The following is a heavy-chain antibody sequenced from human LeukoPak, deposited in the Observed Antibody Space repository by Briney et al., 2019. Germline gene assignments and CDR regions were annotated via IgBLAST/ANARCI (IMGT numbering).Heavy chain of an antibody. D-gene: IGHD2-15*01. CDR1: GYTFTSYA. V-gene: IGHV1-3*01. CDR2: INAGNGNT. J-gene: IGHJ5*02. CDR3: AREQGFCGGGSGPGWFAP. Sequence: APVKVSCKASGYTFTSYAMHWVRQAPGQRLEWMGWINAGNGNTKYSQKFQGRVTITRDTSASTAYMELSSLRSEDTAVYYCAREQGFCGGGSGPGWFAPWGQETLVPFSP.